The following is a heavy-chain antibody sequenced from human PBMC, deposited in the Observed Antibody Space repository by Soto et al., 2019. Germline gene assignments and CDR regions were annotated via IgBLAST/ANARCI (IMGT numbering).Heavy chain of an antibody. V-gene: IGHV1-69*01. CDR2: IIPIFGTA. CDR1: GGTFSSYA. CDR3: ASDRIGTTSNYYYGMDV. D-gene: IGHD4-17*01. J-gene: IGHJ6*02. Sequence: QVQLVQSGAEVKKPGSSVKVSCKASGGTFSSYAISWVRQAPGQGLEWMGGIIPIFGTANYAQKFQGRVTITADESTSTAYMELSSLRSEDTAVYYCASDRIGTTSNYYYGMDVWGHGTTVTVSS.